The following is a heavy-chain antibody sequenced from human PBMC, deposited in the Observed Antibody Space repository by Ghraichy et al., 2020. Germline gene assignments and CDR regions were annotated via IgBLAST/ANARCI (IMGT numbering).Heavy chain of an antibody. Sequence: SETLSLTCTVSGGSISSSSYYWGWIRQPPGKGLEWIGSIYYSGSTYYNPSLKSRVTISVDTSKNRFSLKLSSVTAADTAVYYCARHQTGYSYGDYYFDYWGQGTLVTVSS. V-gene: IGHV4-39*01. CDR2: IYYSGST. J-gene: IGHJ4*02. D-gene: IGHD5-18*01. CDR3: ARHQTGYSYGDYYFDY. CDR1: GGSISSSSYY.